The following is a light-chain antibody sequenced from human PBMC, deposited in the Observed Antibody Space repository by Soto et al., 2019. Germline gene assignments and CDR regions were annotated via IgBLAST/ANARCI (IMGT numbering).Light chain of an antibody. CDR1: GSDVGAYNL. CDR2: EVN. Sequence: SAPAQPASVSGSPSQSMTISYNRNGSDVGAYNLVSWYQQHPGKAPKLIICEVNTRPSGISNRFSGSKSGDTASLTISGLHAEDEADYFCCSYAGTVAYVFGTGTKVTV. V-gene: IGLV2-23*02. J-gene: IGLJ1*01. CDR3: CSYAGTVAYV.